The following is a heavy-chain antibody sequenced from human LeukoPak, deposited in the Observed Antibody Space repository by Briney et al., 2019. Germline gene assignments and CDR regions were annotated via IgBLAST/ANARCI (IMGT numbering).Heavy chain of an antibody. CDR2: IYYSGST. CDR1: GGSISSSSYY. CDR3: ARDTPTFQGYYDSSGSNNWFDP. V-gene: IGHV4-39*07. Sequence: SETLSLTCTVSGGSISSSSYYWGWIRQPPGKGLEWIGSIYYSGSTNYNPSLKSRVTMSVDTSKNQFSLKLSSVTAADTAVYYCARDTPTFQGYYDSSGSNNWFDPWGQGTLVTVSS. J-gene: IGHJ5*02. D-gene: IGHD3-22*01.